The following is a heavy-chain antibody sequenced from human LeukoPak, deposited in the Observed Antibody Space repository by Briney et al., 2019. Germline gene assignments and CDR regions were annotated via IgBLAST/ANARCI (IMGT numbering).Heavy chain of an antibody. D-gene: IGHD3-16*01. CDR1: GGTFSSYA. Sequence: ASVKVSCKASGGTFSSYAISWVRQAPGQGLEWMGGIIPIFGTANYAQKFQGRVTITADESTSTAYMELSSLRSEDTAVYYCARDHGLRDAFDIWGQGTMVTVSS. CDR2: IIPIFGTA. J-gene: IGHJ3*02. CDR3: ARDHGLRDAFDI. V-gene: IGHV1-69*13.